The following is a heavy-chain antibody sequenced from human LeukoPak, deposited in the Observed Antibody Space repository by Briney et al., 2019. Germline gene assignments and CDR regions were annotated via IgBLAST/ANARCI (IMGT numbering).Heavy chain of an antibody. D-gene: IGHD2-2*01. V-gene: IGHV3-30-3*01. CDR3: ARDLSSTSSWATVPDY. CDR2: ISYDGSNK. Sequence: GGSLRLSCAASGFTFSSYAMHWVRQAPGKGLEWVAVISYDGSNKYYADSVKGRFTISRDNSKNTLYLQMNSLRAEDTAVYYCARDLSSTSSWATVPDYWAREPWSPSPQ. CDR1: GFTFSSYA. J-gene: IGHJ4*02.